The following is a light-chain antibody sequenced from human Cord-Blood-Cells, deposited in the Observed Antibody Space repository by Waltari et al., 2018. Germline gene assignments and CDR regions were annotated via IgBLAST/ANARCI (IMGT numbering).Light chain of an antibody. CDR3: SSYAGSNNLWV. V-gene: IGLV2-8*01. CDR2: DVS. CDR1: SSDVGGYNY. J-gene: IGLJ3*02. Sequence: QSALTQPPSASGSPGQSVTISCTGTSSDVGGYNYVSWYQQHPVKAPKLMIYDVSKRPSGVPDRFSGSKSGNTASLTVSGLQAEDEADYYCSSYAGSNNLWVFGGGTKLTVL.